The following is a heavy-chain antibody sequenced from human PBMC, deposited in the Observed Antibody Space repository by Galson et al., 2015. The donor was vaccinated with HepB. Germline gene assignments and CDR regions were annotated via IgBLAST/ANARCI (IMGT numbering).Heavy chain of an antibody. J-gene: IGHJ3*02. D-gene: IGHD6-6*01. CDR3: ARVGSSNGFDI. V-gene: IGHV3-74*01. Sequence: SLRLSCAASGFTFSNAWMYWVRQAPGKGLVCVSSISSGGSATDYADSVKGRFTISRDNAKNTMYLQMNSLRAEDTALYYCARVGSSNGFDIWGRGTMVTVSS. CDR1: GFTFSNAW. CDR2: ISSGGSAT.